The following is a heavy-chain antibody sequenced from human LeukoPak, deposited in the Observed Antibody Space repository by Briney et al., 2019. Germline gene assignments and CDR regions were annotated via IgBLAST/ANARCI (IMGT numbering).Heavy chain of an antibody. CDR2: ISGSGGST. J-gene: IGHJ3*02. V-gene: IGHV3-23*01. Sequence: GGSLRLSCAASGFTFSSYAMSWVRQAPGKGLEWVSAISGSGGSTYYADSVKGRFTISRDNSKNTLYLQMNSLRAEDTAVYYCAKDRTSGSWSDDAFDIWGQGTMVTVSS. D-gene: IGHD6-13*01. CDR1: GFTFSSYA. CDR3: AKDRTSGSWSDDAFDI.